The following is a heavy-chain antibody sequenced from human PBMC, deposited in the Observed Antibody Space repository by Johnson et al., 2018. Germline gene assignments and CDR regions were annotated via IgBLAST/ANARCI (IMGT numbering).Heavy chain of an antibody. CDR3: AADPLVPSAQGPAFY. V-gene: IGHV3-21*01. CDR1: GFTFSSYS. Sequence: VQLVESGGGLVKPGGSXRLSCAASGFTFSSYSMNWVRQAPGKGLEWVSSISSRNTYIYYADSVKGRFTISRDNDENSLYLQMSSLGAEDTAVYYCAADPLVPSAQGPAFYCGQGTLVTVSS. CDR2: ISSRNTYI. J-gene: IGHJ4*02. D-gene: IGHD2-2*01.